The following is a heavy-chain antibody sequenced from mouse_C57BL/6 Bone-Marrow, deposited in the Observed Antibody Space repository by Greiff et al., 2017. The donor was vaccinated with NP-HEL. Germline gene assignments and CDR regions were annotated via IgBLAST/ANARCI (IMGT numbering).Heavy chain of an antibody. CDR3: ATEEVYYYGSSYIDY. CDR1: GFNIKNTY. D-gene: IGHD1-1*01. Sequence: EVQLQESVAELVRPGASVKLSCTASGFNIKNTYMHWVKQRPEQGLEWIGRIDPANGNTKYAPKFQGKATITADTSSNTAYLQLSSLTSEDTAIYYCATEEVYYYGSSYIDYWGQGTTLTVSS. V-gene: IGHV14-3*01. J-gene: IGHJ2*01. CDR2: IDPANGNT.